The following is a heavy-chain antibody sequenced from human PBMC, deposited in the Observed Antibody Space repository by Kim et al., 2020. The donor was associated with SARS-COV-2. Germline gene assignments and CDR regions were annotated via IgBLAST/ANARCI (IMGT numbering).Heavy chain of an antibody. J-gene: IGHJ4*02. CDR2: I. D-gene: IGHD5-12*01. V-gene: IGHV3-48*04. Sequence: IDYADSVKGRFPNSRDNAKTSLYLQMNSLRAEDTAVYYCARDKGYDHFDYWGQGTLVTVSS. CDR3: ARDKGYDHFDY.